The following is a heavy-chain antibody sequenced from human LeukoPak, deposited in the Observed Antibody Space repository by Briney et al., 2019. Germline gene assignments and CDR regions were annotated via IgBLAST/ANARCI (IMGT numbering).Heavy chain of an antibody. Sequence: GGSLRLSCAASGFTFSMYWMSWVRQAPGKGLEWVANIKHDGSEKFYVDSVKGRFIISRDNAKNSLFLQLNSLRDEDTAVYYCARITGIETAGDYWGQGTLVTVSS. CDR3: ARITGIETAGDY. D-gene: IGHD6-25*01. CDR1: GFTFSMYW. CDR2: IKHDGSEK. J-gene: IGHJ4*02. V-gene: IGHV3-7*04.